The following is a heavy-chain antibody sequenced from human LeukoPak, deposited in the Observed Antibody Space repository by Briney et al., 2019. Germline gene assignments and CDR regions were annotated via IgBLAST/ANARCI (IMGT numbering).Heavy chain of an antibody. D-gene: IGHD1-26*01. CDR1: GFTFSSYG. CDR2: IR. CDR3: AKVLSTSGSYPLYFDY. V-gene: IGHV3-30*02. J-gene: IGHJ4*02. Sequence: GGSLRLSCAASGFTFSSYGMHWVRQAPGKGLEWVAFIRYADSVKGRFTISRDNSKNTLYLQMNSLRAEDTAVYYCAKVLSTSGSYPLYFDYWGQGTLVTVSS.